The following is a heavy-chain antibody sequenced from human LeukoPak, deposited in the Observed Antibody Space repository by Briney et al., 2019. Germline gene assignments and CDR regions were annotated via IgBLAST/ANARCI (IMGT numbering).Heavy chain of an antibody. CDR1: GYTFTGYY. CDR2: INPNSGGT. Sequence: ASVKVSCKASGYTFTGYYMHWVRQAPGQGLEWMGWINPNSGGTNYAQKFQGRVTMTRGTSISTAYMELSRLRSDDTAVYYCARVKARRQQLGVDYWGQGTLVTVSS. J-gene: IGHJ4*02. CDR3: ARVKARRQQLGVDY. D-gene: IGHD6-13*01. V-gene: IGHV1-2*02.